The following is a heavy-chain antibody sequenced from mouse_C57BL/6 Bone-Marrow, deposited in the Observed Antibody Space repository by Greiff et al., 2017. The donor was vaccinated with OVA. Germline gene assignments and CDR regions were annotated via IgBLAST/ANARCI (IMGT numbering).Heavy chain of an antibody. CDR3: ARDGAYGSSYVGY. CDR1: GYTFTSYW. CDR2: IDPSDSYT. V-gene: IGHV1-69*01. J-gene: IGHJ3*01. D-gene: IGHD1-1*01. Sequence: VQLQQPGAELVMPGASVKLSCKASGYTFTSYWMHWVKQRPGQGLEWIGEIDPSDSYTNYNQKFKGKSTLTVDKSSSTAYMQLSSLTSEDSAVYYCARDGAYGSSYVGYWGQGTLVTVSA.